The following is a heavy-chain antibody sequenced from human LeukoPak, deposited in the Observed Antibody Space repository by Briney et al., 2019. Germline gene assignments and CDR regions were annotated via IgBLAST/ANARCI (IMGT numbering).Heavy chain of an antibody. CDR1: GGSISSYY. D-gene: IGHD5-24*01. CDR3: ARSRDGYNSDLFS. J-gene: IGHJ2*01. Sequence: SETLSLTCTVSGGSISSYYWSWIRQPPGKGLEWIGYIYTSGSTNYNPSLKSRVTISVDTSKNQFSLKLSSVTAADMAVYYCARSRDGYNSDLFSWGRGTLVTVSS. CDR2: IYTSGST. V-gene: IGHV4-4*09.